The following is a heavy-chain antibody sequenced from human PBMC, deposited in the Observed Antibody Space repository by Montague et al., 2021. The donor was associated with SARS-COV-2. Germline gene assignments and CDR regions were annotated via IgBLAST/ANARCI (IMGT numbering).Heavy chain of an antibody. J-gene: IGHJ4*02. V-gene: IGHV4-59*01. CDR3: ARDVPYYYDH. CDR1: GGSMSSYH. CDR2: GSYRGGT. D-gene: IGHD3-10*01. Sequence: SETLSLTCSVSGGSMSSYHWFWIRQPPGKGLEWIGYGSYRGGTNYNLSLKSPVTISLDTSKNRFSLRVTSVTAADTAVYYCARDVPYYYDHWGQGILVTVSS.